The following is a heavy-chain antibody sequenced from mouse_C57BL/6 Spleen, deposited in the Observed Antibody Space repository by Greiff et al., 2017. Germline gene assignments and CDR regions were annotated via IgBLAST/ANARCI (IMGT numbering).Heavy chain of an antibody. J-gene: IGHJ1*03. V-gene: IGHV1-78*01. CDR3: ASLTGRVYWYFDV. D-gene: IGHD4-1*01. Sequence: VQLQQSDAELVKPGASVKISCKVSGYTFTDHTIHWMKQRPEQGLEWIGYLYPRDGSTKYNEKIKGKATLTADKSYSTAYMQLHSLTSEDSAVYFCASLTGRVYWYFDVWGTGTTVTVSA. CDR2: LYPRDGST. CDR1: GYTFTDHT.